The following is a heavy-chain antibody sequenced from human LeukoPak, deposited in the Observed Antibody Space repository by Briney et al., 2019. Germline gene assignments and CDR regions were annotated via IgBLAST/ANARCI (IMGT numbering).Heavy chain of an antibody. J-gene: IGHJ4*02. CDR3: ARGVVACPN. V-gene: IGHV1-2*02. Sequence: ASVKVSCKASGYTFTGYYKHWVRQAPGQGLKWMGWINTKTGATNIAPQFQGRVTMTRDTSVNTAYIEVTRLTSDDTAVYFCARGVVACPNWGQGTLVTVSS. CDR1: GYTFTGYY. CDR2: INTKTGAT. D-gene: IGHD2-21*01.